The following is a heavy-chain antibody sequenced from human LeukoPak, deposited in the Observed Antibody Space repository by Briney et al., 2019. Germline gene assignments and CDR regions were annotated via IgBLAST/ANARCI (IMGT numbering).Heavy chain of an antibody. V-gene: IGHV3-30*18. J-gene: IGHJ6*03. CDR2: ISYDGSNK. D-gene: IGHD1-26*01. Sequence: GGSLRLSCAASGFTFSSYGMHWVRQAPGKGLEWVAVISYDGSNKYYADSVKGRFTISRDNSKNTLYLQMNSLRAEDTAVYYCAKDWWEKYMDVWGKGTTVTVSS. CDR3: AKDWWEKYMDV. CDR1: GFTFSSYG.